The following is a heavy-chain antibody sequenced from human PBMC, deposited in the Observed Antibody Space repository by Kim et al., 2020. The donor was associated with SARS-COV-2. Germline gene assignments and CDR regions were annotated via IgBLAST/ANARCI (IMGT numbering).Heavy chain of an antibody. CDR3: AKDPGTGLTCDDFDV. D-gene: IGHD3-9*01. J-gene: IGHJ3*01. V-gene: IGHV3-23*05. CDR2: MCVSGHSV. Sequence: GGSLRLSCEASGFDFSTYVMSWVRQAPGEGLEWVAAMCVSGHSVFYGDSVRGRFTISRDNSKNTLYLQMNSLRVDDTAVYYCAKDPGTGLTCDDFDVWGQGTMVTVAS. CDR1: GFDFSTYV.